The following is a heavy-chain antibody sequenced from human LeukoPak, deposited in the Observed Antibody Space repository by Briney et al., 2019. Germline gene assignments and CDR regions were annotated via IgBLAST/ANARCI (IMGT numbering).Heavy chain of an antibody. CDR2: INPDGSTI. D-gene: IGHD1-7*01. V-gene: IGHV3-74*01. CDR1: GFAFSNYW. J-gene: IGHJ4*02. CDR3: ATAGNYRFDY. Sequence: GGSLRLSCAASGFAFSNYWVHWVRHAPGKGLVWVSRINPDGSTINYADSVKGRFTISRDNAKNTLYLQMNSLRAEDTAVYYCATAGNYRFDYWGQGTLVTVSS.